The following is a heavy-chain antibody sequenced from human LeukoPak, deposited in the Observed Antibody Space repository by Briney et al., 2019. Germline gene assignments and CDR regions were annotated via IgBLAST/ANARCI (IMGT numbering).Heavy chain of an antibody. Sequence: SETLSLTCTVSGGSISSYYWSWIRQPPGKGLEWIGYIYYSGSTNYNPSLRSRVSLSVDTSKNQFSLNVTSVTAADTAMYFCARYYVGYGMDVWGQGTTVTVSS. CDR3: ARYYVGYGMDV. J-gene: IGHJ6*02. V-gene: IGHV4-59*08. CDR2: IYYSGST. CDR1: GGSISSYY. D-gene: IGHD1-26*01.